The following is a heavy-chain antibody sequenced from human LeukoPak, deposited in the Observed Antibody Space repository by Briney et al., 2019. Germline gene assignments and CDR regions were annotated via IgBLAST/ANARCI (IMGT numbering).Heavy chain of an antibody. D-gene: IGHD2-2*01. CDR1: GFTFSSYA. Sequence: GGSLRLSCAASGFTFSSYAMHWVRQAPGKGLEWVAVISYDGSNKYYADSVKGRFTISRDNSKNTLYLQMNSLRAEDTAVYYCARAGPVVTAARNYYYYGMDVWGQGTTVTVSS. J-gene: IGHJ6*02. CDR2: ISYDGSNK. V-gene: IGHV3-30-3*01. CDR3: ARAGPVVTAARNYYYYGMDV.